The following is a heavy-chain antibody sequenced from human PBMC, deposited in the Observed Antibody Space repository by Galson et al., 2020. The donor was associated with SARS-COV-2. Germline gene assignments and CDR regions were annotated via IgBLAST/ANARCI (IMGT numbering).Heavy chain of an antibody. D-gene: IGHD2-15*01. Sequence: SETLSLTCTVSGYSISSGYYWGWIRQPPGKGLEWIGSIYHSGSTNYNPSLKSRVTISVDKSKNQFSLKLSSVTAADTAVYYCARGWSFDYWGQGTLVTVSS. V-gene: IGHV4-38-2*02. CDR3: ARGWSFDY. J-gene: IGHJ4*02. CDR1: GYSISSGYY. CDR2: IYHSGST.